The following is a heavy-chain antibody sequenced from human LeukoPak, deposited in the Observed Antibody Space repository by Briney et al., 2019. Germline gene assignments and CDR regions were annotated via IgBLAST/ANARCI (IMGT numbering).Heavy chain of an antibody. V-gene: IGHV3-74*01. CDR3: VRRQGPGLLDY. J-gene: IGHJ4*02. Sequence: GGSLRLSCAAFGFTFSSYWMYWVRQVPGKGLECVSRINTDGSSTTYGESVKGRFTMSRDNAKNTLYLQMNSLRAEDAAVYYCVRRQGPGLLDYWGQGTPVTVSS. CDR1: GFTFSSYW. CDR2: INTDGSST.